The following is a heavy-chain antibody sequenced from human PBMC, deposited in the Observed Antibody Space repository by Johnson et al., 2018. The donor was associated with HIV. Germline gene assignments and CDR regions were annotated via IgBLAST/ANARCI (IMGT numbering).Heavy chain of an antibody. CDR2: ISYDGSNK. CDR3: ARGSWSRGSYGIWYAFDI. CDR1: GFTFSSYA. J-gene: IGHJ3*02. D-gene: IGHD1-26*01. Sequence: QVQLVESGGGVVQPGRSLRLSCAASGFTFSSYAMHWVRQAPGKGLEWVAVISYDGSNKYYADSVKGRFTISRDNSKNTLYLQMNSLRAEDTAVYYCARGSWSRGSYGIWYAFDIWGQGTKVTVSS. V-gene: IGHV3-30*04.